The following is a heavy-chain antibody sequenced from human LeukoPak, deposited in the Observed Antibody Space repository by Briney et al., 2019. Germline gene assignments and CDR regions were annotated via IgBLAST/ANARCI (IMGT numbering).Heavy chain of an antibody. CDR2: IYHSGKT. CDR3: ARVSTETTGTGAFDY. V-gene: IGHV4-38-2*02. D-gene: IGHD4-17*01. Sequence: SETLSLTCIVSGYSINNGYYWGWIRQPPGRGLEWIGSIYHSGKTYYNPSLKSRVTISVDTSKTQFSLKLSSVAAADTAVYYCARVSTETTGTGAFDYWGQGTLVTVSS. CDR1: GYSINNGYY. J-gene: IGHJ4*02.